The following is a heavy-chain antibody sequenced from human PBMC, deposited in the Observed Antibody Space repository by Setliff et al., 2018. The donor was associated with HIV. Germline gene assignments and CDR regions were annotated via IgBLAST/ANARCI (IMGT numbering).Heavy chain of an antibody. CDR2: INHSGST. CDR1: GGSFSGYY. V-gene: IGHV4-34*01. J-gene: IGHJ5*02. Sequence: SETLSLTCAVYGGSFSGYYWSWIRQPPGKGLEWIGEINHSGSTNYNPSLKSRVTISVGTSKNQFSLKLSSVTAADTAVYYCARGEVSAARHNWFDPWGQGTLVTVSS. D-gene: IGHD6-6*01. CDR3: ARGEVSAARHNWFDP.